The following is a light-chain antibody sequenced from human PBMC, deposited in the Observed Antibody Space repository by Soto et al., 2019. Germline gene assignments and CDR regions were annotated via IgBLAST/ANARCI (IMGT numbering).Light chain of an antibody. J-gene: IGKJ1*01. Sequence: DIQMTQSPSSLSASVGDRVTITFRASQGISNYLAWYQQKPGKVPKLLIYAASTLKSGVPSRFRGSGSGTDFYLTISSLQPEDVATYNCHDHINATETFGHGTKVEIK. CDR3: HDHINATET. V-gene: IGKV1-27*01. CDR1: QGISNY. CDR2: AAS.